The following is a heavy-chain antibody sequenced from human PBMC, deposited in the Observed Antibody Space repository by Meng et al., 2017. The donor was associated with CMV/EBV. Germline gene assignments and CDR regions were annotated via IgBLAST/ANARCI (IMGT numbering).Heavy chain of an antibody. CDR3: ARVWDSGWDY. CDR1: GGSSSGYY. Sequence: QGQLPQWGAGLLKPSETLSLTCAVYGGSSSGYYWSWIRQPPGKGLEWIGEINHSGSTNYNPSLKSRVTISVDTSKNQFSLKLSSVTAADTAVYYCARVWDSGWDYWGQGTLVTVSS. D-gene: IGHD3-22*01. V-gene: IGHV4-34*01. CDR2: INHSGST. J-gene: IGHJ4*02.